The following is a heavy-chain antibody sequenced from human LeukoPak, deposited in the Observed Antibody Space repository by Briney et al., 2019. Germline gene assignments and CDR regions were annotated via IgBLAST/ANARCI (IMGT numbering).Heavy chain of an antibody. D-gene: IGHD5-12*01. CDR1: GFAFSSYW. CDR2: IKQDGSEK. CDR3: AKSGYGDSEGY. J-gene: IGHJ4*02. Sequence: GGSLRLSCAASGFAFSSYWMSWVRQAPGKGLEWVANIKQDGSEKYYVDSVKGRFTISRDNAKNSLYLQMNSLRAEDTAVYYCAKSGYGDSEGYWGQGTLVTVSS. V-gene: IGHV3-7*03.